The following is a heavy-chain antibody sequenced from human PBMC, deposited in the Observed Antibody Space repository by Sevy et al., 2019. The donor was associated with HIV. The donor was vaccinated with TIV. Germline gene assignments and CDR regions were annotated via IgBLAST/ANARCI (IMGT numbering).Heavy chain of an antibody. D-gene: IGHD3-9*01. V-gene: IGHV3-30*18. CDR1: GISFTTSG. CDR3: AKDFTGYNGMDV. CDR2: ISYHGRDK. J-gene: IGHJ6*02. Sequence: GGSLRLSCVVSGISFTTSGMHWVRQAPGKWLEWVAVISYHGRDKFYAESVKGRSTISRDNSKNMLYLQMNSLRAEDTAVYYCAKDFTGYNGMDVWDQGTMVTVSS.